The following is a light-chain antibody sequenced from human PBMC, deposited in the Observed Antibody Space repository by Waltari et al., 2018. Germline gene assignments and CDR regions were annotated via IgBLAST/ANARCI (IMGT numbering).Light chain of an antibody. CDR3: QHYLRLPVT. Sequence: EIVLTQSPGTLSLSLGERDTLPCRARQSVSRALTWYQQKPGQAPRLLIYGASTRATGIPDRFSGSGSGTDFSLTISRLEPDDFAVYYCQHYLRLPVTFGQGTTVEI. V-gene: IGKV3-20*01. J-gene: IGKJ1*01. CDR1: QSVSRA. CDR2: GAS.